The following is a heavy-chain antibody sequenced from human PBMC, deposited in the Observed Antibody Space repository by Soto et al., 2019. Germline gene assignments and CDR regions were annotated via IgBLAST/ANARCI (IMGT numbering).Heavy chain of an antibody. J-gene: IGHJ3*02. CDR1: RVTFSNSS. D-gene: IGHD3-22*01. V-gene: IGHV3-30*03. CDR3: ARDRHFYDSNGDLAFDM. CDR2: ISYDAKRE. Sequence: GGSLRLSCAASRVTFSNSSIHWVRQAPGKGLEWLAVISYDAKREYFADSVRGRFTVSRDNSGDTLYLQMNTLRPEDTAVYYCARDRHFYDSNGDLAFDMWGQGTMVTVSS.